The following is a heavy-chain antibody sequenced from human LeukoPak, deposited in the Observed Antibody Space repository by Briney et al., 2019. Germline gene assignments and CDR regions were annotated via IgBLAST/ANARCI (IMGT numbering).Heavy chain of an antibody. J-gene: IGHJ4*02. CDR2: ISGSSGSK. Sequence: GGSLKLSCAASGFTFSTYAMSWVRQAPGKGLEWVSAISGSSGSKYYADSVKGRFTMSRDNSKNMLYLQMNSLRAEDTALYYCAEEKYSNGLFDYWGQGTLVTVSS. V-gene: IGHV3-23*01. CDR1: GFTFSTYA. CDR3: AEEKYSNGLFDY. D-gene: IGHD4-11*01.